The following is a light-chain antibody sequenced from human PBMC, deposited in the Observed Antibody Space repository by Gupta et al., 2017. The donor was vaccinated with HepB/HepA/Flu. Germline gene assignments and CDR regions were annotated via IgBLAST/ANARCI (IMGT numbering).Light chain of an antibody. J-gene: IGKJ3*01. CDR2: SAS. CDR1: QGISRW. V-gene: IGKV1D-12*01. CDR3: QQSNGFPFT. Sequence: DIQMTQSPSSVSASIGDRVIITCRATQGISRWLAWYQQQPGKAPKLLIYSASTLQSGVPSRFSGSGSGTDFTLTINNLQPEDFAAYYCQQSNGFPFTFGPGTRVDIK.